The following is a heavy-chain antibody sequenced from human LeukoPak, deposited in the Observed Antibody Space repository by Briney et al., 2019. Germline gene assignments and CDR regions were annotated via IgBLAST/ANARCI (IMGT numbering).Heavy chain of an antibody. J-gene: IGHJ6*02. CDR3: ARVKGDYYYGMDV. CDR2: INPSGGST. CDR1: GYTFTSYY. Sequence: GASVKVSCKASGYTFTSYYMHWVRQAPGQGLEWMGIINPSGGSTSYAQKFQGRVTMTRDTSISTAYMELSRLRSDDTAVYYCARVKGDYYYGMDVWGQGTTVTVSS. V-gene: IGHV1-46*01.